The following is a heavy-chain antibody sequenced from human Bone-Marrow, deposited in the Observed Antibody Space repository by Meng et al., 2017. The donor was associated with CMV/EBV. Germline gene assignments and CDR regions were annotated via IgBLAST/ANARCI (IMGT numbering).Heavy chain of an antibody. J-gene: IGHJ4*02. V-gene: IGHV3-7*01. CDR3: ARDLIPVKLMATPIF. D-gene: IGHD5-24*01. Sequence: GESLKISCAASGFAFSSYWMSWVRQAPGKGLEWVANMKEDGSEKYYVDFVKGRFTISRDNANNSLYLQMNSLRAEDTAVYYCARDLIPVKLMATPIFWGRGTLVTVSS. CDR1: GFAFSSYW. CDR2: MKEDGSEK.